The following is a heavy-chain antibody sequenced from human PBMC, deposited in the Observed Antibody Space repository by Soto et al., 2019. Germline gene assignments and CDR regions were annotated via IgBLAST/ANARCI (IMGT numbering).Heavy chain of an antibody. J-gene: IGHJ4*02. V-gene: IGHV6-1*01. CDR1: GDSVSSNSAA. D-gene: IGHD3-22*01. Sequence: SQTLSLTCAISGDSVSSNSAAWNWIRQSPSRGLEWLGRTYYRSKWYNDYAVSVKSRITINLDTSKNQFSLQLNSVTPEDTAVYYCARWNYYDSSGYRHDGNFDYWGQGTLVTVSS. CDR2: TYYRSKWYN. CDR3: ARWNYYDSSGYRHDGNFDY.